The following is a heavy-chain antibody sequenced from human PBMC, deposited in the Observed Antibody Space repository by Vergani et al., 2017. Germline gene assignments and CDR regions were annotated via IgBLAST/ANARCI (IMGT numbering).Heavy chain of an antibody. J-gene: IGHJ5*02. D-gene: IGHD6-13*01. CDR1: GYSIGSGFY. CDR2: IYYSGST. Sequence: QVRLEESGPGLVKPSETLSLTCSVSGYSIGSGFYWAWIRQSPGEGLEWIGYIYYSGSTNYNPSLKSRVTISVDTSKNQFSLKLSSVTAADTAVYYCARAAAAVPGRFDPWGQGTLVTVSS. CDR3: ARAAAAVPGRFDP. V-gene: IGHV4-59*13.